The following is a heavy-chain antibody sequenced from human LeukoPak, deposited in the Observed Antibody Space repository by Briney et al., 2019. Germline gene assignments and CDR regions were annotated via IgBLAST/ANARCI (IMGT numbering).Heavy chain of an antibody. J-gene: IGHJ6*03. CDR3: ARVVRGPVHYMDV. CDR2: IKQDGSEK. CDR1: GFTFSSYW. Sequence: GGSLRLSCAAPGFTFSSYWMSWVRQAPGKGLEWVANIKQDGSEKYYVDSVKGRFTISRDNAKNSLYLQMNSLRAEDTAVYYCARVVRGPVHYMDVWGKGTTVTVSS. D-gene: IGHD3-10*01. V-gene: IGHV3-7*04.